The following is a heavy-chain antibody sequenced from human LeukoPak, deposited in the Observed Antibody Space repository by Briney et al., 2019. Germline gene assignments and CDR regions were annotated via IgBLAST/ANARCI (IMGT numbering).Heavy chain of an antibody. CDR3: TRGVDTAMLTFFDY. V-gene: IGHV4-30-4*08. Sequence: SETLSLTCTVSGGSISSGDYYWSWIRQPPGKGLEWIGYIYYSGSTYYNPSLKSRVTISVDTSKNQFPLKLSSVTAADTAVYYCTRGVDTAMLTFFDYWGQGTLVAVFS. CDR1: GGSISSGDYY. D-gene: IGHD5-18*01. CDR2: IYYSGST. J-gene: IGHJ4*02.